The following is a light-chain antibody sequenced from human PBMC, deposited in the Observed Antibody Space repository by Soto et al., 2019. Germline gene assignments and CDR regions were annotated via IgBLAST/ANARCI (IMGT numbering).Light chain of an antibody. CDR3: QQYRNWLRT. Sequence: EIALAQSHATLSVSRQGLGSLXSRASQSVDINLAWYQQKAGQAPRLLVYGASTKATDMPGRFSGRGSGTEFTLTINNLQSEDFAVYYCQQYRNWLRTFGQGTKVDI. CDR1: QSVDIN. J-gene: IGKJ1*01. CDR2: GAS. V-gene: IGKV3-15*01.